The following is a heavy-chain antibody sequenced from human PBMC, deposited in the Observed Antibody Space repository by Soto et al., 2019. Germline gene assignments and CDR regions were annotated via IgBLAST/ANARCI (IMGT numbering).Heavy chain of an antibody. CDR3: TGSLLAYCSGGKCHTDYYYYGMDV. Sequence: GESLKISCAASGFTFRGSAMHWVRQASGKGLEWVGRIRTKANSYATAYAASVQGRFTISRDDSKSTAYLQMNSLKTEDTAVYYCTGSLLAYCSGGKCHTDYYYYGMDVWGQGTEVTVSS. V-gene: IGHV3-73*01. CDR2: IRTKANSYAT. D-gene: IGHD2-15*01. J-gene: IGHJ6*02. CDR1: GFTFRGSA.